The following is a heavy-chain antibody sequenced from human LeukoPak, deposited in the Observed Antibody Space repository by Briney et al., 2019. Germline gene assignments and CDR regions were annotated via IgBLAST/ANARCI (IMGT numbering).Heavy chain of an antibody. J-gene: IGHJ4*02. CDR1: GFTFSSYS. Sequence: GGSLRLSCAASGFTFSSYSMNWVRQAPGKGLEWVSSISSSSSYIYHADSVKGRFTISRDNAKNSLYLQMNSLRAEDTAGYYCARDRHHRFGELFLWGQGTRVTVSS. V-gene: IGHV3-21*01. D-gene: IGHD3-10*01. CDR2: ISSSSSYI. CDR3: ARDRHHRFGELFL.